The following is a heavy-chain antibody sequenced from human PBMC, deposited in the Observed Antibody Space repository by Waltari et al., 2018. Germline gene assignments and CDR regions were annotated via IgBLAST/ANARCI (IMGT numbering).Heavy chain of an antibody. V-gene: IGHV1-8*03. J-gene: IGHJ3*02. CDR2: MNPNSGNT. CDR3: ARNSGSSSWLNDAFDI. CDR1: GYTFTSYD. D-gene: IGHD6-13*01. Sequence: QVQLVQSGAEVKKPGASVKVSCKASGYTFTSYDINWVRQATGQGLEWMGWMNPNSGNTGYAQKFQGRVTITRNTSISTAYMELSSLRSEDTAVYYCARNSGSSSWLNDAFDIWGQGTMVTVSS.